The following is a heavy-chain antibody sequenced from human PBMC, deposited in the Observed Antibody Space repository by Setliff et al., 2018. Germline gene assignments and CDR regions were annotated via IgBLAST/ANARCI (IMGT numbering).Heavy chain of an antibody. J-gene: IGHJ3*02. CDR3: TTDRAGCYGTTCFNAFEI. Sequence: PGGSLRLSCTVSGFTFSDNTLSWFRQAPGKGLEWVGFVRGKSYGGTVEYAASVRGRFTISRDDSKSIVYLQMNGLKIEDTGMYYCTTDRAGCYGTTCFNAFEIWGHGTMVTVSS. D-gene: IGHD2-2*01. CDR1: GFTFSDNT. V-gene: IGHV3-49*03. CDR2: VRGKSYGGTV.